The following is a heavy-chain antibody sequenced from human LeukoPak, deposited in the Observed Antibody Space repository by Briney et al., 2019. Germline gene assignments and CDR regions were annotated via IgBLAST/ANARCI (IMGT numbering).Heavy chain of an antibody. Sequence: PSETLSLTCNVSGGSISDNDYSWDWIRQPPGKGLEWMGCIHYSGTTYSNPSLKSRISISVDTSKSQFSLKLRSVTAAATAVYYCARRYYFVSGSYYPFDFWGQGTLVTVSS. V-gene: IGHV4-39*01. CDR1: GGSISDNDYS. J-gene: IGHJ4*02. CDR2: IHYSGTT. D-gene: IGHD3-10*01. CDR3: ARRYYFVSGSYYPFDF.